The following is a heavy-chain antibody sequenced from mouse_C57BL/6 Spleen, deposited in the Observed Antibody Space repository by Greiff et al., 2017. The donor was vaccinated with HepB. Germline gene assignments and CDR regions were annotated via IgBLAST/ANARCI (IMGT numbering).Heavy chain of an antibody. D-gene: IGHD2-3*01. V-gene: IGHV1-53*01. CDR2: INPSNGGT. CDR1: GYTFTSYW. Sequence: VQVVESGTELVKPGASVKLSCKASGYTFTSYWMHWVKQRPGQGLEWIGNINPSNGGTNYNEKFKSKATLTVDKSSSTAYMQLSSLTSEDSAVYYCARGYYPAWFAYWGQGTLVTVSA. CDR3: ARGYYPAWFAY. J-gene: IGHJ3*01.